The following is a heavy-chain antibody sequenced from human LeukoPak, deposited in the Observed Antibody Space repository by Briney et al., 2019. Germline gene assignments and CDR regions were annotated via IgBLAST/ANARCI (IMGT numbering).Heavy chain of an antibody. CDR1: GGSISSGSYY. Sequence: SETLSLTCTVSGGSISSGSYYWSWIRQPPGKGLEWIGYIYYSGSTNYNPSLKSRVTISVDTSKNQFSLKLSSVTAADTAVYYCARSMKLVAFDIWGQGTMVTVSS. J-gene: IGHJ3*02. V-gene: IGHV4-61*01. CDR2: IYYSGST. D-gene: IGHD2-21*01. CDR3: ARSMKLVAFDI.